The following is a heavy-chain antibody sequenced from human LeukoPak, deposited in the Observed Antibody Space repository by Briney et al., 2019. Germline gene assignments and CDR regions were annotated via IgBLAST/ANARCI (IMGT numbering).Heavy chain of an antibody. J-gene: IGHJ4*02. D-gene: IGHD3-22*01. CDR2: IWFDGSNK. Sequence: GGSLRLSCAASGFTFTSYDMHWVRQAPGKGLEWVAVIWFDGSNKFYADSVKGRFTISRDNSKNTLYLQINSLRAEDTAVYYCARDPQGYDSQVYDSSGYFPTYYFDYWGQGTLVTVSS. CDR1: GFTFTSYD. V-gene: IGHV3-33*01. CDR3: ARDPQGYDSQVYDSSGYFPTYYFDY.